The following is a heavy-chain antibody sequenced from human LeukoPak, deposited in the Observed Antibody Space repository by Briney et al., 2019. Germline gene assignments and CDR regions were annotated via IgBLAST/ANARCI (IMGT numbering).Heavy chain of an antibody. J-gene: IGHJ4*02. CDR2: IIPTFGTT. CDR1: GGTFSTYA. Sequence: ASVKVSCKASGGTFSTYAISWVRQAPGQGLEWMGGIIPTFGTTNYAQKFQGRVTIAADESTSTAYMELSSLRSEDTAVYYCARGNSSSWEFDFWGQGTLVTVSS. V-gene: IGHV1-69*13. CDR3: ARGNSSSWEFDF. D-gene: IGHD6-13*01.